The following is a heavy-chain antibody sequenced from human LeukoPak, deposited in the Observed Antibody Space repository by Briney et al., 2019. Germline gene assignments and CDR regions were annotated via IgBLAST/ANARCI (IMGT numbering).Heavy chain of an antibody. CDR3: ARDTGSYYYYYGMDV. Sequence: SETLSLTCSVSGGSISSYYWSWIRQPPGKGLGWIGYIYYSGSTNYNPSLKSRVAISVDTSRNQFSLKLSSVTTADTAVYYCARDTGSYYYYYGMDVWGQGTTVTVSS. D-gene: IGHD4-11*01. CDR2: IYYSGST. CDR1: GGSISSYY. V-gene: IGHV4-59*01. J-gene: IGHJ6*02.